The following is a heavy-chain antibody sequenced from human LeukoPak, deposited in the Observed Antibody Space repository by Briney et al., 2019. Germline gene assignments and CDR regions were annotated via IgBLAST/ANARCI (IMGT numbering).Heavy chain of an antibody. Sequence: PGGSLRLSCAASGFTFSSYGMHWVRQAPGKGLEWVAVISYDGSNKYYADSVKGRFTISRDNSKNTLYLQMNSLRAEDTAVYYCAKVGAVAGTDYYNYGMDVWGKGTTVTVSS. V-gene: IGHV3-30*18. D-gene: IGHD6-19*01. CDR3: AKVGAVAGTDYYNYGMDV. CDR1: GFTFSSYG. CDR2: ISYDGSNK. J-gene: IGHJ6*04.